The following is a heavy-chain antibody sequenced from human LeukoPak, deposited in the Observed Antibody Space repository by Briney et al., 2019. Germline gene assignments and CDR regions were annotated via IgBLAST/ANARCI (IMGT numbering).Heavy chain of an antibody. V-gene: IGHV4-4*07. Sequence: SETLSLTCTVSGASISSYYWSWVRQPVGKGLEWIGRISTSENTNYNPSLKSRVTMSVDTSKNQFSLRLRSVTAADTAVYYCAREFYDVLTGYLGRGQYHFDNWGQGKLVTVSS. CDR1: GASISSYY. J-gene: IGHJ4*02. D-gene: IGHD3-9*01. CDR2: ISTSENT. CDR3: AREFYDVLTGYLGRGQYHFDN.